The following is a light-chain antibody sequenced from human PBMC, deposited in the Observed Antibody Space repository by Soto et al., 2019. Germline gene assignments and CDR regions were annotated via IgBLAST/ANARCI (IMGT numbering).Light chain of an antibody. V-gene: IGLV2-18*02. CDR3: SSYTSRNNYV. CDR2: EVS. J-gene: IGLJ1*01. CDR1: SSDVGSYTR. Sequence: QSALTQPPSLSGSPGQSVTISCTGTSSDVGSYTRVSWYQQPLGTAPKLMIYEVSNRTSGVPDRFSGSKSGNTASLTISGLQPEEEADYYCSSYTSRNNYVFGTGTKLTVL.